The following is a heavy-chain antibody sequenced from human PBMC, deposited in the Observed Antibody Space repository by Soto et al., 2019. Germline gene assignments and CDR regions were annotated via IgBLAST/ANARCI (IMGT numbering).Heavy chain of an antibody. J-gene: IGHJ5*02. V-gene: IGHV1-3*01. CDR2: INAGEGYT. CDR1: GITYSTYA. Sequence: QVHLVQSGAEVKHPGASVRVSCKASGITYSTYAIHWVRQAPGQGLEWMGWINAGEGYTRYSQDFQGRVTLTTVTSASTTYMDLSNLTFAATAVYYCARAISGYVTWGQGTQVTVSS. D-gene: IGHD5-12*01. CDR3: ARAISGYVT.